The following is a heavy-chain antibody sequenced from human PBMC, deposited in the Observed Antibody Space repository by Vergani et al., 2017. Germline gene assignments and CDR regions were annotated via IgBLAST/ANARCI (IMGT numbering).Heavy chain of an antibody. CDR3: ARGRRYASSSADHNWFDP. J-gene: IGHJ5*02. CDR2: MNPNSANT. CDR1: GGTFSSYA. D-gene: IGHD6-6*01. V-gene: IGHV1-8*02. Sequence: QVQLVQSGAEVKKPGSSVKVSCKASGGTFSSYAISWVRQATGQGLEWMGWMNPNSANTGYAQKFQGRVTMTRNTSINTAYMELSSLRSEDTGVYYCARGRRYASSSADHNWFDPWGQGTPVAFSS.